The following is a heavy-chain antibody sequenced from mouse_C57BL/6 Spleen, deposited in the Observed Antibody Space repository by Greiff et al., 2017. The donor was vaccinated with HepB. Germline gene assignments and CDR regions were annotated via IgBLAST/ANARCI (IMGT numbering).Heavy chain of an antibody. CDR1: GYTFTDYY. J-gene: IGHJ3*01. D-gene: IGHD1-1*01. V-gene: IGHV1-26*01. CDR2: INPNNGGT. CDR3: ARLGFTTGAY. Sequence: VQLQQSGPELVKPGASVKISCKASGYTFTDYYMNWVKQSHGKSLEWIGDINPNNGGTSYNQKFKGKATLTVDKSSSTAYMELRSLTSEDSAVYYCARLGFTTGAYWGQGTLVTVSA.